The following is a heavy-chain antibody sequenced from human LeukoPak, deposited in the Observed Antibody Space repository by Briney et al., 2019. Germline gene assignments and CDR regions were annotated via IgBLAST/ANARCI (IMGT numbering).Heavy chain of an antibody. CDR1: GFTFSNAW. D-gene: IGHD2-2*02. Sequence: GGSLRLSCAASGFTFSNAWMSWVRQAPGKGLEWVGRIKSKTDGETTDYAAHVKGRFTISRDDTNNTLYLQMNSLKTEDTAVYYCTTLGVVVPAAIPDAFDIWGQGTMVTVSS. V-gene: IGHV3-15*01. J-gene: IGHJ3*02. CDR3: TTLGVVVPAAIPDAFDI. CDR2: IKSKTDGETT.